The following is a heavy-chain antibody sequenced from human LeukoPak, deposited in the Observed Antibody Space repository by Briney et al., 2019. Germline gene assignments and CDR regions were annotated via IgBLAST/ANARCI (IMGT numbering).Heavy chain of an antibody. V-gene: IGHV3-11*04. Sequence: GGSLRLSCVASGFTFSDYYMSWIRQAPGKGLEWISYISGSDNSMYYVDSVKGRFTISRDNAKNSLYLQMNSLRAEDTAVYYCARGVGVVVRGFDYWGQGTLVTVSS. D-gene: IGHD1-26*01. J-gene: IGHJ4*02. CDR1: GFTFSDYY. CDR3: ARGVGVVVRGFDY. CDR2: ISGSDNSM.